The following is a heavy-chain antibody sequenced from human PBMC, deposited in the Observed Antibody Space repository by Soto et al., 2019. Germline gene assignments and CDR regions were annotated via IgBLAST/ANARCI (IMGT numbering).Heavy chain of an antibody. Sequence: QVQLVQSGAEVKKPGSSVKVSCKASGGTFSSYAISWVRQAPGQGLEWMGGIIPIFGTANYAQKFQGRVTITADESTSTAYRELSSLRSEDTAVYYCARGIYGVLVPAASGDYWGQGTLVTVSS. CDR2: IIPIFGTA. CDR1: GGTFSSYA. J-gene: IGHJ4*02. V-gene: IGHV1-69*12. D-gene: IGHD2-2*01. CDR3: ARGIYGVLVPAASGDY.